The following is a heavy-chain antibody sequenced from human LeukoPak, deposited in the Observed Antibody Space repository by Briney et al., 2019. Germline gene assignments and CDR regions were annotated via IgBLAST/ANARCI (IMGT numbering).Heavy chain of an antibody. Sequence: SETLSPTCTVSGGSISSYYWSWIRQPAGKGLEWIGRIYTSGSTNYNPSLKSRVTMSVDTSKNQFSLKLSSVTAADTAVYYCAREAMITFGGVIVIPSNFDYWGQGTLVTVSS. CDR3: AREAMITFGGVIVIPSNFDY. J-gene: IGHJ4*02. CDR2: IYTSGST. CDR1: GGSISSYY. D-gene: IGHD3-16*02. V-gene: IGHV4-4*07.